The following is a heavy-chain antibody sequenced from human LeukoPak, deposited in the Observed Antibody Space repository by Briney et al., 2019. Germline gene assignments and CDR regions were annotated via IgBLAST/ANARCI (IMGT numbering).Heavy chain of an antibody. CDR2: ITGRGDTT. CDR1: GFIFSNYA. V-gene: IGHV3-23*01. J-gene: IGHJ4*02. D-gene: IGHD3-10*01. CDR3: AKEPTTMVRGLYYFDY. Sequence: PGASLRLSCTASGFIFSNYAMSWVRQAPGKGLEWVSPITGRGDTTYYADSVKGRFTISRDNSKNTLYVEMNTLRAEDTAVYYCAKEPTTMVRGLYYFDYWGQGTLVTVSS.